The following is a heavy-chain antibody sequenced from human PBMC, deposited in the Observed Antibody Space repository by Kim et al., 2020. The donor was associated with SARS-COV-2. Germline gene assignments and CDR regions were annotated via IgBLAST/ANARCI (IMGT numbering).Heavy chain of an antibody. J-gene: IGHJ5*02. CDR2: IYYSGST. Sequence: SETLSLTCTVSGGSISSSSYYWGWIRQPPGKGLEWIGSIYYSGSTYYNPSLKSRVTISVDTSKNQFSLKLSSVTAADTAVYYCARDEGVAVASENWFDPWGQGTLVTVSS. D-gene: IGHD6-19*01. CDR1: GGSISSSSYY. V-gene: IGHV4-39*07. CDR3: ARDEGVAVASENWFDP.